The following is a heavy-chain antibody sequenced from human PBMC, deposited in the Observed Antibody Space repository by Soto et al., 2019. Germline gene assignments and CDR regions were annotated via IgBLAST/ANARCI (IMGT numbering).Heavy chain of an antibody. Sequence: PSETLALTSTVTGDSISSRSYYWGWIRQPPGKGLEWIGSIYYSGSTYNNPSLRSRFSRSIDTSKDQFSLKLKSVTAADTALYFCARQRTSVVTQAYFDVWGPG. CDR1: GDSISSRSYY. CDR2: IYYSGST. D-gene: IGHD2-21*02. CDR3: ARQRTSVVTQAYFDV. V-gene: IGHV4-39*01. J-gene: IGHJ4*02.